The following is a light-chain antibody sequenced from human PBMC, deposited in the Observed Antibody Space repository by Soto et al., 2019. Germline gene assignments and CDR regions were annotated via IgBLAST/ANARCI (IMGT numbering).Light chain of an antibody. J-gene: IGKJ3*01. CDR1: QSVNNF. CDR3: QQRGSWTAT. CDR2: DAS. Sequence: EILLTQSPAIVSLSLGERATLSFRVSQSVNNFFAWYPQTPGQAPRVIIYDASYRAPGIPARFSGSGSGTDFTLTINSLEAEDSEVYYCQQRGSWTATFGPGTKVDIK. V-gene: IGKV3-11*01.